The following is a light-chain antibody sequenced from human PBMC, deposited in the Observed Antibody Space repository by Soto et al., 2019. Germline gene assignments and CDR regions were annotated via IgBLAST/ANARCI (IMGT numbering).Light chain of an antibody. J-gene: IGKJ1*01. CDR1: QYIGSA. V-gene: IGKV3-20*01. CDR2: DAS. CDR3: QQYGSSGT. Sequence: EVVLTQSPATLSVSPGDRATLSCRASQYIGSAVAWYHQRSGQAPRLLIFDASNRAAGVPARFSGSGSGTDFTLTISRLEPEDFAVYYCQQYGSSGTFGQGTKVDNK.